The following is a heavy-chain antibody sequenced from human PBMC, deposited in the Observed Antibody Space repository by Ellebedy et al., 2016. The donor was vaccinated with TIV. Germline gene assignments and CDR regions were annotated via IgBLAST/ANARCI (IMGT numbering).Heavy chain of an antibody. CDR3: ARDSNYGDSPH. V-gene: IGHV3-33*08. CDR1: GFTFSSYG. J-gene: IGHJ4*02. CDR2: IWYDGSNK. Sequence: PGGSLRLSCAASGFTFSSYGMHWVRQAPGKGLEWVAVIWYDGSNKYYADSVKGRFTISRDNSKNTLYLQMNSLRAEDTAVYYCARDSNYGDSPHWGQGTLVTVSS. D-gene: IGHD4-17*01.